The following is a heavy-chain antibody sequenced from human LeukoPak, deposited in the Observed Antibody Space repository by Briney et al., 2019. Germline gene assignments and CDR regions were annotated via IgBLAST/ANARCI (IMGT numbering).Heavy chain of an antibody. V-gene: IGHV1-2*02. Sequence: ASVKVSCKSSADNFSSYLITWVRQAPGQGLEWVGGINPNSGGTNYAQKFQGRVTMTRDRSISTAYMELSRLRSDDTAVYYCARDLLIVGATTTDYWGQGTLVTVSS. J-gene: IGHJ4*02. CDR2: INPNSGGT. CDR1: ADNFSSYL. CDR3: ARDLLIVGATTTDY. D-gene: IGHD1-26*01.